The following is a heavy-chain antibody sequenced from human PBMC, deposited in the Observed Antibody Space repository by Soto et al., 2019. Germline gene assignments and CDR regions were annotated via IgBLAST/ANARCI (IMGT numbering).Heavy chain of an antibody. V-gene: IGHV4-31*03. Sequence: QVQLQESGPGLRKPSQTLFLTCTVSGGYISSAGSFWSWVRQHPGKGLEWIGYMSHSETTHYNSSLTSRVTISIDTSKNQFSLILDSLTAADTAVYYCARGYSRPDWFDSWGPGTIVIVSS. CDR2: MSHSETT. CDR3: ARGYSRPDWFDS. J-gene: IGHJ5*01. CDR1: GGYISSAGSF. D-gene: IGHD5-12*01.